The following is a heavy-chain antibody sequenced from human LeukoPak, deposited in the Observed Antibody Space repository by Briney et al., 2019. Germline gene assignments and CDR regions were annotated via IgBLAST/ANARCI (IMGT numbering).Heavy chain of an antibody. CDR3: AKDPVYYGSGSPYFDY. J-gene: IGHJ4*02. V-gene: IGHV3-33*06. CDR1: GFTFSSYG. D-gene: IGHD3-10*01. Sequence: GGSLRLSCAASGFTFSSYGMHWVRQAPGKGLEWVAVIWYDGSNKYYADSVKGRFTISRDNSKNTLYLQMNSLRAEDTAVYYCAKDPVYYGSGSPYFDYWGQGTLVTVSS. CDR2: IWYDGSNK.